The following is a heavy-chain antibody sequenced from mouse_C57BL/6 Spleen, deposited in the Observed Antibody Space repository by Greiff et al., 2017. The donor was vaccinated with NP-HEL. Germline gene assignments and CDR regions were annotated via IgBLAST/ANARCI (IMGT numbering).Heavy chain of an antibody. D-gene: IGHD1-1*01. J-gene: IGHJ2*01. CDR3: ARRDLITTVAYFDY. Sequence: DVQLQESGPGLVKPSQSLSLTCSVTGYSITSGYYWNWIRQFPGNKLEWMGYISYDGSNNYNPSLKNRISITRDTSKNQFFLKLNSVTTEDTATYYCARRDLITTVAYFDYWGQGTTLTVSS. CDR2: ISYDGSN. CDR1: GYSITSGYY. V-gene: IGHV3-6*01.